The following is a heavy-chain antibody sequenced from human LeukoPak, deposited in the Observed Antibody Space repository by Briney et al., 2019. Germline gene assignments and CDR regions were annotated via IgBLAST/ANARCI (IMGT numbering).Heavy chain of an antibody. CDR3: ARHGYLSTN. Sequence: SETLSLTCAVYGGSFSGYYWSWIRQPPGKGLEWIGEINHSGSTNYNPSLKSRVTISVDTSKNQFSLKLSSVTAADTGVYYCARHGYLSTNWGQGTLVTVSS. J-gene: IGHJ4*02. D-gene: IGHD3-22*01. CDR1: GGSFSGYY. V-gene: IGHV4-34*01. CDR2: INHSGST.